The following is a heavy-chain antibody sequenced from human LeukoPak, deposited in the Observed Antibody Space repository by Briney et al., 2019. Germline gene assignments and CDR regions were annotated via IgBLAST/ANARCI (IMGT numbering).Heavy chain of an antibody. D-gene: IGHD4-17*01. V-gene: IGHV3-48*03. CDR2: ISSSGSTI. CDR3: ARENDYGDYVMDY. Sequence: PGGSLRLSCAASGFTFSSYEMNWVRQAPGKGLEWVSYISSSGSTIYYADSVKGRFTISRDNAKNSLYLQMNSLRAEDTAVYYCARENDYGDYVMDYWGQGTLVTVSS. J-gene: IGHJ4*02. CDR1: GFTFSSYE.